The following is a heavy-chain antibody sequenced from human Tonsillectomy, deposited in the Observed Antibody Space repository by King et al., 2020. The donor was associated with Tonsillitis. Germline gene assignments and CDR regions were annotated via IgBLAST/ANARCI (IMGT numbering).Heavy chain of an antibody. CDR2: ISNSATNT. V-gene: IGHV3-23*04. Sequence: QLVQSGGELVQPGGSLRLSCAASGFAFSNYAMTWVRQAPGKGLEWVSAISNSATNTHYADSVKGRFTISRNNSKNTLYLQMNSLRAEDTAVYYCARDLSGSGRYYGMDVWGQGTTVTVSS. CDR1: GFAFSNYA. J-gene: IGHJ6*02. CDR3: ARDLSGSGRYYGMDV. D-gene: IGHD3-10*01.